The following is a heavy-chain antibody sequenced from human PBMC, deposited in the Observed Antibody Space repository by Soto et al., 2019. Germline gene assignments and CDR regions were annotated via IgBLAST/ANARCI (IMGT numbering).Heavy chain of an antibody. CDR3: ATNPLA. V-gene: IGHV3-30*03. Sequence: PGGSLRLSCAASGFTFSSYGMHWVRQAPGKGLEWVAVISYDGSNKYYADSVKGRFTISRDNSKNTLYLQMNSLRAEDTAVYYCATNPLAWGQGTLVTVPQ. CDR1: GFTFSSYG. CDR2: ISYDGSNK. J-gene: IGHJ5*02.